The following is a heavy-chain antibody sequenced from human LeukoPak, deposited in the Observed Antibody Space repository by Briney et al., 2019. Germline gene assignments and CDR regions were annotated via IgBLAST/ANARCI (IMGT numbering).Heavy chain of an antibody. Sequence: GGSLRLSCAASGFTFDDYATHWVRQAPGKGLEWVSGISWNSGSIGYADSVKGRFTISRDNAKNSLYLQMNSLRAEDMALYYCAKGAFSVVVPASDYWGQGTLVTVSS. CDR3: AKGAFSVVVPASDY. CDR2: ISWNSGSI. CDR1: GFTFDDYA. J-gene: IGHJ4*02. V-gene: IGHV3-9*03. D-gene: IGHD2-2*01.